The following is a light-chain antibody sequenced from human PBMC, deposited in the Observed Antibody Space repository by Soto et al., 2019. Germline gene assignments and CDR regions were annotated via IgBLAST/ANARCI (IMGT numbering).Light chain of an antibody. Sequence: QSVLTQPPSVSGAPGQRITISCTGSSSNFGAGYDVHWYQQLPGTAPKLLIYANSNRPSGVPDRFSGSKSGTSASLAITGLQAEDEADYYCSSYTTMNTWVFGGGTKVTVL. CDR1: SSNFGAGYD. CDR2: ANS. J-gene: IGLJ3*02. V-gene: IGLV1-40*01. CDR3: SSYTTMNTWV.